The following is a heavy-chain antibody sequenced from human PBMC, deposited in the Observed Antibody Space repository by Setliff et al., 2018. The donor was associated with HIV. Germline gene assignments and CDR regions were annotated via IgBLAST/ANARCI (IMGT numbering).Heavy chain of an antibody. Sequence: KSSETLSLTCTVSGDSISGHFWNWIRQTPDKGLEWIGRAYYNGQDDHNPSLRSRLTISVDTSKNQFSLTLTSVTAADTAIYYCARGIVPPTRQGYYYMDVWGKGTTVTSP. D-gene: IGHD2-21*01. CDR1: GDSISGHF. J-gene: IGHJ6*03. V-gene: IGHV4-59*11. CDR2: AYYNGQD. CDR3: ARGIVPPTRQGYYYMDV.